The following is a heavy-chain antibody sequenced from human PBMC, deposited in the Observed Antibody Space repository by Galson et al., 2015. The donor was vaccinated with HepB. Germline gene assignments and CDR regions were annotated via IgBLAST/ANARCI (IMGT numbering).Heavy chain of an antibody. CDR3: ASGVDSLQEVGDY. D-gene: IGHD3-3*01. Sequence: SVKVSCKASGGTFSSYAISWVRQAPGQGLEWMGGIIPIFGTANYAQKFQGRVTITADESTSTAYMELSSLRSDDTAVYHCASGVDSLQEVGDYWGQGTLVTVSS. V-gene: IGHV1-69*13. CDR2: IIPIFGTA. CDR1: GGTFSSYA. J-gene: IGHJ4*02.